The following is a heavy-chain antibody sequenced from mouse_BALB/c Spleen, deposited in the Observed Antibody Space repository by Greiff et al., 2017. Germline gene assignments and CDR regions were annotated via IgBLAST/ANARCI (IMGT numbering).Heavy chain of an antibody. CDR1: GFTFSSYG. Sequence: EVQVVESGGDLVKPGGSLKLSCAASGFTFSSYGMSWVRQTPDKRLEWVATISSGGSYTYYPDSVKGRFTISRDNAKNTLYLQMSSLKSEDTAMYYCARHRPSSTTVVPSSYWYFDVWGAGTTVTVSS. D-gene: IGHD1-1*01. V-gene: IGHV5-6*01. CDR3: ARHRPSSTTVVPSSYWYFDV. CDR2: ISSGGSYT. J-gene: IGHJ1*01.